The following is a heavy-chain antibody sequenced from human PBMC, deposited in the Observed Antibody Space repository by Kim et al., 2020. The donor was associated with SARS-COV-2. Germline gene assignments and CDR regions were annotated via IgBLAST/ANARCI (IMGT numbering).Heavy chain of an antibody. D-gene: IGHD5-12*01. Sequence: GGSLRLSCAASGFTVSSNYMNWVRQAPGKGLEWVSVIYSGGSTYYAESVKSRFTISRDNSKNTLYLQMNSLIAEDTAVYYCARDLEYSSLALLYYGIDVWGPGTTVTVSS. V-gene: IGHV3-53*01. CDR2: IYSGGST. J-gene: IGHJ6*02. CDR1: GFTVSSNY. CDR3: ARDLEYSSLALLYYGIDV.